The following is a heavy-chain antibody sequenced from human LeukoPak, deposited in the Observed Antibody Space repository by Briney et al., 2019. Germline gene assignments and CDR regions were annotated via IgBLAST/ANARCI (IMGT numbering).Heavy chain of an antibody. CDR2: IYPAYSDT. Sequence: GEALKISCQGSGYSFDNYWIALVRQMPGKGLELMGVIYPAYSDTKYSPSLQGQVTISADKSINTAYMQWSRLKASDTAIYYCARHGSALSHDFWGQGTLVTVSS. J-gene: IGHJ4*02. CDR1: GYSFDNYW. V-gene: IGHV5-51*01. CDR3: ARHGSALSHDF. D-gene: IGHD2-2*03.